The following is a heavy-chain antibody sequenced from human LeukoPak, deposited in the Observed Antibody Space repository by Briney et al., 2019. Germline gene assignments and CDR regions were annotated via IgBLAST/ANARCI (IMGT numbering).Heavy chain of an antibody. CDR3: ARNKAARLYYYYGMDV. Sequence: PSETLSLTCTVSGGSISSSSYYWGWIRQPPGKGLEWIGSIYYSGSTYYNPSLKSRVTISVDTSKNQFSLKLSSVTAADTAVYYCARNKAARLYYYYGMDVWGQGTTVTVSS. J-gene: IGHJ6*02. CDR2: IYYSGST. D-gene: IGHD6-6*01. CDR1: GGSISSSSYY. V-gene: IGHV4-39*01.